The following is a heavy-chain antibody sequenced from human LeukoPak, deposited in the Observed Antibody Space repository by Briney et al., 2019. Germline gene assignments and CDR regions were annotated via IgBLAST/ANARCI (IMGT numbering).Heavy chain of an antibody. V-gene: IGHV6-1*01. D-gene: IGHD1-1*01. Sequence: SQTLSLTCATSGDSVSSNSVTWNWIRQSPSRGLEWLGRTYYRSTWYNDYAVSVRGRITVNPDTSRNQFSLHLNSVTPEDTAVYYSATRLTQDDFLDPWGQGILVTVSS. CDR1: GDSVSSNSVT. CDR2: TYYRSTWYN. J-gene: IGHJ5*02. CDR3: ATRLTQDDFLDP.